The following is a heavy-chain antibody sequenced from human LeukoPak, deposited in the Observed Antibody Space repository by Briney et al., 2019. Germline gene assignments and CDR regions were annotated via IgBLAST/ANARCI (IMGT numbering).Heavy chain of an antibody. D-gene: IGHD3-22*01. V-gene: IGHV3-15*01. CDR2: IKSKTDGGTT. CDR1: GFTFSNAW. J-gene: IGHJ6*02. Sequence: GGSLRLSCAASGFTFSNAWMSWVRQAPGKGLEWLGRIKSKTDGGTTDYAAPVKGRFTISRDDSKNTLYLQMNSLKTEDTAVYYCTTSYYYDSSGYYYYYGMDVWGQGTTVTVSS. CDR3: TTSYYYDSSGYYYYYGMDV.